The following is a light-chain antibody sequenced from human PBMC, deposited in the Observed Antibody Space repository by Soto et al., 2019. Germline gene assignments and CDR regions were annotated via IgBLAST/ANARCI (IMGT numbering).Light chain of an antibody. Sequence: QSVLTQPPSVSAAPGQKVTISCSGNNFNIENNYICWYQLLPGAAPKLLIYDNNKRPSGIPDRFSGSKSATSATLDITGLQTGDEADYYCGTWDDNPYVFGSGTKLTVL. V-gene: IGLV1-51*01. CDR2: DNN. J-gene: IGLJ1*01. CDR1: NFNIENNY. CDR3: GTWDDNPYV.